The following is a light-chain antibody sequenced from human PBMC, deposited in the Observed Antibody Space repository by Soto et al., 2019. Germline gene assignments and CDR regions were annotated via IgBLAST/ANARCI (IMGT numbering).Light chain of an antibody. CDR2: GVT. CDR1: SSDVGAYNY. J-gene: IGLJ1*01. V-gene: IGLV2-14*01. CDR3: FPHRGGDDHV. Sequence: QSVLTQPGSVSGSPGQSIAISCTGTSSDVGAYNYVSWYQQYPGKAPKLMIYGVTNRPSGVSNRFSGSKTGNTASLTISGLQAEDEADYYCFPHRGGDDHVFGNGKKVTVL.